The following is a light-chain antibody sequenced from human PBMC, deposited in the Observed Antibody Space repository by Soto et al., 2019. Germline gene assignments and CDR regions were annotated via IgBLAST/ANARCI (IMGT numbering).Light chain of an antibody. CDR2: KAS. CDR3: QQYDTYST. CDR1: QGISSW. J-gene: IGKJ2*01. V-gene: IGKV1-5*03. Sequence: DIQMTQSPSTLSASVGDRVTITCRASQGISSWLAWYQQKPGKAPKLLIYKASSLEGGVPSRFSGSGSGTEFTLTISSLQPDDFATYYCQQYDTYSTFGQGTKLEIK.